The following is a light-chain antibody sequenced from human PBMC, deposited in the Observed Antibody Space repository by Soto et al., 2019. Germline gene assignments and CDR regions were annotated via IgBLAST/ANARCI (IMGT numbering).Light chain of an antibody. Sequence: EIVLTQSPGTLSLSPGEGSTLSCRASQSVSSSYLAWYQQRRGQAPRLLIYGATSRATGIPDRFSGSGSGTDFTLTINRLEPEDFAVYYCQQSYSTPLTFGQGTRLEIK. CDR2: GAT. CDR1: QSVSSSY. J-gene: IGKJ5*01. CDR3: QQSYSTPLT. V-gene: IGKV3-20*01.